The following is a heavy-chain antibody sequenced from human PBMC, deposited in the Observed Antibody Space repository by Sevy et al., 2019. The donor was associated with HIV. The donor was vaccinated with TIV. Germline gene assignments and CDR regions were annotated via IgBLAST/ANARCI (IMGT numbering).Heavy chain of an antibody. J-gene: IGHJ4*02. V-gene: IGHV3-48*01. CDR2: ISSSSSTI. CDR3: AREYYDSSGYYSLALGY. D-gene: IGHD3-22*01. CDR1: GFTFSSYS. Sequence: GGSLRLSCAASGFTFSSYSMNWVRQAPGKGLEWVSYISSSSSTIYYADSVKGRFTISRENAKNSLYLQMNSLRAEDTAVYYCAREYYDSSGYYSLALGYWGQGTLVTVSS.